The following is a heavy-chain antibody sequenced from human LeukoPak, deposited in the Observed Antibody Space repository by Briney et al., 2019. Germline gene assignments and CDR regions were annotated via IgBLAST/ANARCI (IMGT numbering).Heavy chain of an antibody. D-gene: IGHD1-1*01. V-gene: IGHV1-24*01. CDR1: GYTLTELS. J-gene: IGHJ3*02. CDR2: FDPEDGET. Sequence: ASVKVSCKVSGYTLTELSMHWVRQAPGKGLEWMGGFDPEDGETIYAQKFQGRVTMTEDTSTDTAYMELSSLRSEDTAVYYCATPGDPTTGTTLDAFNIWGQGTMVTVSS. CDR3: ATPGDPTTGTTLDAFNI.